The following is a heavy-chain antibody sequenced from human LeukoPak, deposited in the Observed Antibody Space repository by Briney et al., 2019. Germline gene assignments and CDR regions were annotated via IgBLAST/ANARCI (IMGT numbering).Heavy chain of an antibody. CDR1: GYTFTSYD. V-gene: IGHV1-8*03. D-gene: IGHD3-3*01. Sequence: ASVKVSCKASGYTFTSYDTNWVRQATGQGLEWMGWVNPNSGNTGYAQKFQGRVTITRNTSISTAYMELSSLRSEDTAVYYCARGMGYDFWSGYYTPADYWGQGTLVTVSS. CDR2: VNPNSGNT. J-gene: IGHJ4*02. CDR3: ARGMGYDFWSGYYTPADY.